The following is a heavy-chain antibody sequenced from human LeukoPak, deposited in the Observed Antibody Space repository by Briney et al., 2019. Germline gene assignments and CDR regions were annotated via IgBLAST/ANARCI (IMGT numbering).Heavy chain of an antibody. V-gene: IGHV4-59*01. J-gene: IGHJ4*02. CDR3: ARGVYIAAAQYGY. Sequence: SETLSLTCTVSGDSISSYYWSWTRQPPGKGLEYIGYIHYSGITNYNPSLKSRVTISVDTSKNQFSLKLSSVTAADTAVYYCARGVYIAAAQYGYWGQGTLVTVSS. D-gene: IGHD6-13*01. CDR1: GDSISSYY. CDR2: IHYSGIT.